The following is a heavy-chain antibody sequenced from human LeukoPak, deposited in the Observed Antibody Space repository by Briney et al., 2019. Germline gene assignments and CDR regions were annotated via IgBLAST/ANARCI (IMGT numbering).Heavy chain of an antibody. D-gene: IGHD2-21*01. CDR2: IVVGGGNT. V-gene: IGHV1-58*02. CDR3: AAGRIAPGYYGMDV. CDR1: GFTFTSSA. Sequence: GTSVKVSCKASGFTFTSSAMQWVRQARGQRLEWIGWIVVGGGNTNYAQKFQERVTITRDMSTSTAYMELSSLRSEDTAVYYCAAGRIAPGYYGMDVWGQGTTVTVSS. J-gene: IGHJ6*02.